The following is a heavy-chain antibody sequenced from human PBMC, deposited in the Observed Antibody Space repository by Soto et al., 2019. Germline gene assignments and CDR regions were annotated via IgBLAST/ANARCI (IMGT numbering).Heavy chain of an antibody. J-gene: IGHJ6*02. V-gene: IGHV3-21*01. CDR3: VREPSPYDFWSGSKRPYGLDV. Sequence: PGGSLRLSCAGSGFTFSNYIINWVRQAPGRGLEWVSSISSSSSYKYYADSVKGRFTISRDNAKNSLYLQMNSLRAEDTAVYYCVREPSPYDFWSGSKRPYGLDVWGQGTTVTVSS. CDR2: ISSSSSYK. D-gene: IGHD3-3*01. CDR1: GFTFSNYI.